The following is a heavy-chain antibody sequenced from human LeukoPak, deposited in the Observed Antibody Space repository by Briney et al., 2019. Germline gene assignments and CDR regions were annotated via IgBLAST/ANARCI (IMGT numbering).Heavy chain of an antibody. Sequence: ASVKVSCKACGYTFTGYYMHWVRQAPGQGLEWMGRINPNSGGTNYAQKFQGRVTMTRDTSISTAYMELSRLRSDDTAVYYCARGRREINWFDPWGQGTLVTVSS. CDR2: INPNSGGT. CDR3: ARGRREINWFDP. V-gene: IGHV1-2*06. J-gene: IGHJ5*02. CDR1: GYTFTGYY.